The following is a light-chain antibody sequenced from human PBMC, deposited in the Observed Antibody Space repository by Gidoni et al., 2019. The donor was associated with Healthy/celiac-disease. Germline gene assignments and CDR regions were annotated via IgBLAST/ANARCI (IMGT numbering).Light chain of an antibody. CDR3: QQRSNWPPYT. J-gene: IGKJ2*01. Sequence: EIVLTQSPATLSLSPGERATLSCRASPSVSSYLAWYQQKPGQAPRLLIYDASNRATVIPARFSGSGSGTGFTLTISSLEPEAFAVYFCQQRSNWPPYTFGQGTKLEIK. CDR2: DAS. CDR1: PSVSSY. V-gene: IGKV3-11*01.